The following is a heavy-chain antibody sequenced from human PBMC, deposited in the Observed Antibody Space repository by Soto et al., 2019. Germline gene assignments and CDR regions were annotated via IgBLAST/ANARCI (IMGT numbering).Heavy chain of an antibody. D-gene: IGHD4-17*01. CDR3: VSQRTTVPTQAYFDY. J-gene: IGHJ4*02. V-gene: IGHV4-39*01. CDR1: GGSVTNSSYY. CDR2: VYYRGRS. Sequence: SETLSLTCTVSGGSVTNSSYYWGWIRQSPGKGLEWIGSVYYRGRSYSKSSVKSRVTISVDTSKNRFSLSLDSVTASDTAVYFCVSQRTTVPTQAYFDYWGPGALVTVSS.